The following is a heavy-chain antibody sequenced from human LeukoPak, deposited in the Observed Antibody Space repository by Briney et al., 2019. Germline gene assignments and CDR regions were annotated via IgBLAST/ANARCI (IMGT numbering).Heavy chain of an antibody. Sequence: PSETLSLTCTVSGASIRSSYWSWLRQPPGKGLQWIGYIHYSGSTDSNASLKNRVAVSMDTSKNQFSLKLSSVTAADTAIYYCARRGESSGSLRGWYFDLWGRGTLVTVSS. CDR2: IHYSGST. CDR1: GASIRSSY. CDR3: ARRGESSGSLRGWYFDL. J-gene: IGHJ2*01. V-gene: IGHV4-59*08. D-gene: IGHD6-19*01.